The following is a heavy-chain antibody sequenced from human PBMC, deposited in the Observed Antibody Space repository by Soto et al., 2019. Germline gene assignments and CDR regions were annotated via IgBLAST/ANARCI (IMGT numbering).Heavy chain of an antibody. Sequence: QVQLVQSGAEVKKPGASVKVSCKALRYIFTAYFMHWVRQAPGQALEWMGWINSNNGATHYGLSFQGRVTMTRDSSTSTAYMELSSLRSDDTAVYYCASHDTGARFDPWGQGTLVIVSS. CDR1: RYIFTAYF. V-gene: IGHV1-2*02. J-gene: IGHJ5*02. CDR2: INSNNGAT. D-gene: IGHD1-1*01. CDR3: ASHDTGARFDP.